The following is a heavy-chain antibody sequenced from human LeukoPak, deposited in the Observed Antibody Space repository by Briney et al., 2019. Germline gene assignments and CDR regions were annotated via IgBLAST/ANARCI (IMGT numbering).Heavy chain of an antibody. V-gene: IGHV1-2*02. D-gene: IGHD2/OR15-2a*01. CDR2: INPNSGGT. Sequence: GASVKVSCKASGYTFTGYYMHWVRQAPGRGLEWMGWINPNSGGTNYAQKFQGRVTMTRDTSISTAYMELSRLRSEDMAVYYCARAYVLSGLTTLWFDPWGQGTLVTVSS. CDR3: ARAYVLSGLTTLWFDP. J-gene: IGHJ5*02. CDR1: GYTFTGYY.